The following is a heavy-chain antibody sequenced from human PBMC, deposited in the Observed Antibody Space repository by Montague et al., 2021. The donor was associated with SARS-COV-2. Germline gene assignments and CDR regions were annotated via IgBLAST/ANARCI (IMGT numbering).Heavy chain of an antibody. CDR2: IYYTGCT. Sequence: SETLSLTCTVSGASISSNSYYWGWIRQPPGKGLDWIGSIYYTGCTYYNPSLKSRVTISVDTSKNQFSLKLSSVTAADTAVYYCARDTRIAMLVVGTRYGLDVWGQGTAVTVSS. CDR3: ARDTRIAMLVVGTRYGLDV. V-gene: IGHV4-39*07. CDR1: GASISSNSYY. D-gene: IGHD3-22*01. J-gene: IGHJ6*02.